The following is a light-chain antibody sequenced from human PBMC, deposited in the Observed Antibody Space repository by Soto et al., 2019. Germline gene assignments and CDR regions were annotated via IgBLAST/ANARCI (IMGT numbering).Light chain of an antibody. CDR2: EVS. Sequence: QCALTQPASVCGSPGQSITISCTGTSSDVGAYNFVSWYQHHPGTAPKLMIYEVSNRPSGASNRFSGSKSGNTASLTISGLQTEDEADYYCYSYRGSNAWVFGGGTKLTVL. CDR3: YSYRGSNAWV. V-gene: IGLV2-14*01. CDR1: SSDVGAYNF. J-gene: IGLJ3*02.